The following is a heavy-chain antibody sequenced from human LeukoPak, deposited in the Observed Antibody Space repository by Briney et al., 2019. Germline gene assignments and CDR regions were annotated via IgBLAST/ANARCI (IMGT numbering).Heavy chain of an antibody. D-gene: IGHD3-9*01. J-gene: IGHJ4*02. CDR3: ARDNFGLLTGYYYY. CDR1: GFTFSAYA. Sequence: GGSLRLSCAASGFTFSAYAMHWVRQAPGKGLEWVAVISYDGTDKYYAASVKGRFTISRDNSKNTLYLQMNSLRPEDTAVYYCARDNFGLLTGYYYYWGQGTLVTVSS. CDR2: ISYDGTDK. V-gene: IGHV3-30*04.